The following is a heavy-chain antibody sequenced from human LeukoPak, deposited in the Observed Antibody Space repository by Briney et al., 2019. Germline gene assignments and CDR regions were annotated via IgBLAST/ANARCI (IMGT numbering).Heavy chain of an antibody. CDR1: GFTFSNAW. Sequence: PGGSHRLSCAASGFTFSNAWMSWVRQAPGKGREWVGRIKSKSDGGKTDNAAPVKGRFNISRDESKKTLNMQMNRTKTEDTAVYYCTTDRGTGTPGYWGQGTLVTVSS. J-gene: IGHJ4*02. D-gene: IGHD1-7*01. CDR2: IKSKSDGGKT. V-gene: IGHV3-15*01. CDR3: TTDRGTGTPGY.